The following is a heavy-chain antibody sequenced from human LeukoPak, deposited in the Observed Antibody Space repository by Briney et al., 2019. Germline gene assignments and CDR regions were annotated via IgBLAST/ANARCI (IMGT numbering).Heavy chain of an antibody. J-gene: IGHJ4*02. D-gene: IGHD3-22*01. Sequence: SETLSLTCTVSGGSVSSGSYYWSWIRQPPGKGLEWIGYIYYSGSTNYNPSLKSRVTISVDTSKNQFSLKLSSVTAADTALNYCAKDTYYYDSSGQFDYWGQGTLVTVSS. V-gene: IGHV4-61*01. CDR1: GGSVSSGSYY. CDR3: AKDTYYYDSSGQFDY. CDR2: IYYSGST.